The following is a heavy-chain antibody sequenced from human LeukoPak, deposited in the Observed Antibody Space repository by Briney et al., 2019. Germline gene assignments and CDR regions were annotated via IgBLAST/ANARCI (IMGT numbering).Heavy chain of an antibody. CDR3: AKDGYGPGYYYYYMDV. CDR2: ISGSGGST. J-gene: IGHJ6*03. V-gene: IGHV3-23*01. D-gene: IGHD3-10*01. Sequence: PAGGSLRLSCAASGFSFSDHYMSWVRQAPGKGREWVSAISGSGGSTYYADSVKGRFTISRDNSKNTLYLQMNSLRAEDTAVYYCAKDGYGPGYYYYYMDVWGKGTTVTVSS. CDR1: GFSFSDHY.